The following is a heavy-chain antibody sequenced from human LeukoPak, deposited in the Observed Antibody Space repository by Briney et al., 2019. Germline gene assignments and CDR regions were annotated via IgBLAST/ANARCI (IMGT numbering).Heavy chain of an antibody. V-gene: IGHV4-39*07. CDR2: IYYSGST. CDR3: ARDFSRGYPDY. CDR1: GASISSYY. J-gene: IGHJ4*02. D-gene: IGHD1-1*01. Sequence: PSETLSLTCTVSGASISSYYWSWIRQPPGKGLEWIGSIYYSGSTYYNPSLKSRVTISVDTSKNQFSLKLSSVTAADTAVYYCARDFSRGYPDYWGQGTLVTVSS.